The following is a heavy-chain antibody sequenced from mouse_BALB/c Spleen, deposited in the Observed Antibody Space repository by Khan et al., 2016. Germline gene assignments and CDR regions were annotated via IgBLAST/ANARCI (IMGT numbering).Heavy chain of an antibody. V-gene: IGHV1-54*01. D-gene: IGHD2-14*01. CDR2: INPGSGGT. CDR1: GYAFTNYL. Sequence: QVQLQQSGAELVRPGTSVKVSCKASGYAFTNYLIEWVKQRPGQGLEWIGVINPGSGGTNYNEKFKGKATLTADKSSSTAYMQLSSLTSDDSAVYFCTTGYDLYFDVSGAAPSVTVSS. J-gene: IGHJ1*01. CDR3: TTGYDLYFDV.